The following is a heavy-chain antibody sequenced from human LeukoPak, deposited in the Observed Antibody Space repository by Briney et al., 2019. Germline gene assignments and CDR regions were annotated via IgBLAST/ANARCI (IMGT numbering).Heavy chain of an antibody. J-gene: IGHJ2*01. CDR1: RGTFSGYA. CDR2: IIPIFGTT. CDR3: ARVYYSSSYDYWYFDL. D-gene: IGHD6-13*01. V-gene: IGHV1-69*13. Sequence: GASVKVSCKASRGTFSGYAISWVRQAPGQGLEWMGGIIPIFGTTNYAQKFQGRVTIIADESTSTVYMELSSLRSEDTAVYYCARVYYSSSYDYWYFDLWGRGTLVTVSS.